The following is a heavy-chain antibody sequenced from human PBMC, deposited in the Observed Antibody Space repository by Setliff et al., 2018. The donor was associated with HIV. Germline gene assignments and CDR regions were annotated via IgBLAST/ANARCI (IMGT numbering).Heavy chain of an antibody. D-gene: IGHD6-13*01. V-gene: IGHV3-23*01. Sequence: QPGGSLRLSCAASGFTFSNYAMTWVRQAPGKGLEWVSGISGSGDTTNYAYSVKGRFTISRDNSKNTLYLQMNSLRAEDTAMYYCARALYRVKQQLVPHFFDYWGQGTLVTVSS. CDR1: GFTFSNYA. J-gene: IGHJ4*02. CDR2: ISGSGDTT. CDR3: ARALYRVKQQLVPHFFDY.